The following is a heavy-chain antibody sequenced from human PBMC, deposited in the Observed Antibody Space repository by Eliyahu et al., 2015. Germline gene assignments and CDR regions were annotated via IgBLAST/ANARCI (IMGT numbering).Heavy chain of an antibody. D-gene: IGHD3-10*01. CDR1: ESIFNTYW. Sequence: EEHLVQSGGGLVQPGGSLRLSCFXSESIFNTYWMSWVRQTPGKGLEWVANMGPDESQTFYVDSLKGRFTISRDNAKKSVYLQMNNVRAEDTGVYYCAIDQRGPRTWGLGTLVTVSS. V-gene: IGHV3-7*01. CDR3: AIDQRGPRT. J-gene: IGHJ5*02. CDR2: MGPDESQT.